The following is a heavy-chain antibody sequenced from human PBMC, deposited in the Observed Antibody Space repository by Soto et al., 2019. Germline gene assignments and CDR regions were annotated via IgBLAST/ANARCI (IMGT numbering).Heavy chain of an antibody. Sequence: QITLKESGPTLVKPTQTLTLTCTFSGFSLSTSGVGVGWIRQPPGKALEWLALIYWYDDKRYSPSLKSRLTITQHTSKNQGVRTMTITDPVDTATNYLPHSTDHYDRSGYGSKGFGPWGQGTLVTVSS. V-gene: IGHV2-5*01. J-gene: IGHJ5*02. D-gene: IGHD3-22*01. CDR3: PHSTDHYDRSGYGSKGFGP. CDR1: GFSLSTSGVG. CDR2: IYWYDDK.